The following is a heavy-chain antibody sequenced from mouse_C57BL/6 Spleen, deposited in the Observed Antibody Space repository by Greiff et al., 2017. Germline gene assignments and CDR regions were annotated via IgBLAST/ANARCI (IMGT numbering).Heavy chain of an antibody. CDR1: GFNIKDDY. V-gene: IGHV14-4*01. CDR2: IDPENGDT. CDR3: TTCDLLWLRREDYAMDY. D-gene: IGHD2-2*01. Sequence: VQLQQSGAELVRPGASVKLSCTASGFNIKDDYMHWVKQRPEQGLEWIGWIDPENGDTEYDSKFQGKATITADPSSNTAYLQLSSLTSEDTAVYYCTTCDLLWLRREDYAMDYWGQGTSVTVAS. J-gene: IGHJ4*01.